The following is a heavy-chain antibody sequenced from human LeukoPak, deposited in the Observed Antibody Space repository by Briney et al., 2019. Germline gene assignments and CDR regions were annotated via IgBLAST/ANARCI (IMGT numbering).Heavy chain of an antibody. J-gene: IGHJ4*02. V-gene: IGHV1-18*01. Sequence: ASVKVSCKAAGYTFTSHGISWVRQAPGQGLEWMGWISAYNGNTNYAQKLQGRVTMTTGTSTSTAYMELRSLRSDDTAVYYCARTYSSSWFDYWGQGTLVTVSS. CDR2: ISAYNGNT. CDR3: ARTYSSSWFDY. D-gene: IGHD6-13*01. CDR1: GYTFTSHG.